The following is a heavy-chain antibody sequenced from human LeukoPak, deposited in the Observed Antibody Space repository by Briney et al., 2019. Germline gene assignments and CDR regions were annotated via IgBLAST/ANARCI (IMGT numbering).Heavy chain of an antibody. CDR1: GGSFSGYY. V-gene: IGHV4-34*01. J-gene: IGHJ4*02. Sequence: SETLSLTCAVYGGSFSGYYWSWIRQPPGKGLEWIGEINHSGSTNYNPSLKSRVTISVDTSKNQFSLKLSSVTAEDTAVYYCARDLPDQYSGSYNYWGQGTLVTVSS. D-gene: IGHD1-26*01. CDR2: INHSGST. CDR3: ARDLPDQYSGSYNY.